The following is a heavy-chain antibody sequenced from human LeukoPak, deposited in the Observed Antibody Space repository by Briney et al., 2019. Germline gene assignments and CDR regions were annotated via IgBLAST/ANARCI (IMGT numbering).Heavy chain of an antibody. V-gene: IGHV3-30*04. CDR2: ISYDGSNK. J-gene: IGHJ3*02. Sequence: PGGSLRLSCAASGFTFSNYAMHWVRQAPGKGLEWVAVISYDGSNKYYADSVKGRFTISRDNSKNTLYLQMNSLRAEDTAVYYCARTYYYDSSNDAFDIWGQGTMVTVSS. CDR1: GFTFSNYA. CDR3: ARTYYYDSSNDAFDI. D-gene: IGHD3-22*01.